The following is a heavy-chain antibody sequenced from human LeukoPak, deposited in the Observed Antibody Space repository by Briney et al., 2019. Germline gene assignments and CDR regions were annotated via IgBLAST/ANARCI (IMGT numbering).Heavy chain of an antibody. CDR1: GFTFTNYG. J-gene: IGHJ4*02. D-gene: IGHD3-9*01. Sequence: GGSLRLSCAASGFTFTNYGMHWVRQAPGKGLEWVAFIRYDGSNKYYADSVKGRFTISRDNSKNTLFLQMHSLRVDDTAVYYCAKDGPSYNILTGFRRTSAYYFDYWGQGTLVTVSS. V-gene: IGHV3-30*02. CDR2: IRYDGSNK. CDR3: AKDGPSYNILTGFRRTSAYYFDY.